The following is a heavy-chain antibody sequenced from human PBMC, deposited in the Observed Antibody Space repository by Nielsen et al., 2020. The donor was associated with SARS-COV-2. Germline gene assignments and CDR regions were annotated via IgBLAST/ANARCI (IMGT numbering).Heavy chain of an antibody. CDR2: ISGSGGST. CDR3: ARDGEWYTPGGFCDY. D-gene: IGHD3-3*01. J-gene: IGHJ4*02. Sequence: GESLKISCAASGFTFSSYAMSWVRQAPGKGLEWVSAISGSGGSTYYADSVKGRFTISRDNSKNTLYLQMNSLRAEDTAVYYCARDGEWYTPGGFCDYWGQGTLVTVSS. V-gene: IGHV3-23*01. CDR1: GFTFSSYA.